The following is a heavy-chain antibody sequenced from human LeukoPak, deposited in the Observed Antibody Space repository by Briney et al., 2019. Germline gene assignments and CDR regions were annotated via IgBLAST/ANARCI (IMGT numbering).Heavy chain of an antibody. Sequence: PSETLSLTCTVSGGSISGYYHNWIRQAPGKGLEWIGYIYYSGSTNYNPSLKSRVTISLDTSKNQFSLKLSSVTTADTAVYYCARSVVTLYWYFDLWGRGTLVTVSS. CDR2: IYYSGST. CDR1: GGSISGYY. J-gene: IGHJ2*01. D-gene: IGHD4-23*01. V-gene: IGHV4-59*01. CDR3: ARSVVTLYWYFDL.